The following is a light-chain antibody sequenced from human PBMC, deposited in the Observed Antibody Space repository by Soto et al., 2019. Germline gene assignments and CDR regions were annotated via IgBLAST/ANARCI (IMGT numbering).Light chain of an antibody. CDR2: EVT. V-gene: IGLV2-14*01. J-gene: IGLJ1*01. Sequence: QSALTQPASVSGSPGQSIAISCTGSSSDVGIYNYVSWYQQHPGKVPKLIIYEVTNRPSGVSNRFSGSKSGNTASLTISGLQAEDEADYYCSSYASTSTAVFGSGTKLTVL. CDR3: SSYASTSTAV. CDR1: SSDVGIYNY.